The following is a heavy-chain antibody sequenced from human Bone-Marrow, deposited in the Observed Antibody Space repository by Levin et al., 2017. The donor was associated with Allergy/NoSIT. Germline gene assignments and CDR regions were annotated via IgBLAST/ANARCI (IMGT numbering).Heavy chain of an antibody. Sequence: GGSLRLSCAASGFMFRSYWMSWVRQAPGKGLEWVANIKQDGSEKYYVDSVKGRSTISRDNAKNTLYLQMNSLRAEDTAIYYCARGGILGYCSGVSCYSGNDAFDSWGKGTMVTVSS. CDR3: ARGGILGYCSGVSCYSGNDAFDS. V-gene: IGHV3-7*01. CDR1: GFMFRSYW. J-gene: IGHJ3*02. D-gene: IGHD2-15*01. CDR2: IKQDGSEK.